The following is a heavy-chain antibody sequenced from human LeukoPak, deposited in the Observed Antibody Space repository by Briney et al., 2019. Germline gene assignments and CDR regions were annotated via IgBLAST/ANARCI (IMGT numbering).Heavy chain of an antibody. D-gene: IGHD6-13*01. CDR1: RDSITGHY. Sequence: PSETLSLTCTASRDSITGHYWSWIRQPPGKTLEWIGYVYYNGNTYYNPSLASRVTMSVDTSKNQFSLALSFVTDADTGVYCARGGASSKFLDYWGHGTLVTVSS. J-gene: IGHJ4*01. V-gene: IGHV4-59*11. CDR2: VYYNGNT. CDR3: ARGGASSKFLDY.